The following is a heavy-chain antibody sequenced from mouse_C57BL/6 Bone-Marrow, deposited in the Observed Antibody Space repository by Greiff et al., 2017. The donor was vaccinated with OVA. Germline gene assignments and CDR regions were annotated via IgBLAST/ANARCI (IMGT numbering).Heavy chain of an antibody. CDR3: ARLRRYWYFDV. CDR2: ISSGSSTI. D-gene: IGHD2-4*01. V-gene: IGHV5-17*01. CDR1: GFTFSDYG. Sequence: EVQLVESGGGLVKPGGSLKLSCAASGFTFSDYGMHWVRQAPEKGLEWVAYISSGSSTIYYADTVKGRFTISRDNAKNTLFLQMTSLRSEDTAMYYCARLRRYWYFDVWGTGTTVTVSS. J-gene: IGHJ1*03.